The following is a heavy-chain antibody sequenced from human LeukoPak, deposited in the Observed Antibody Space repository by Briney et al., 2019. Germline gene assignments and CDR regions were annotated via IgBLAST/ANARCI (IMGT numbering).Heavy chain of an antibody. V-gene: IGHV1-8*03. CDR1: GYTFTSYD. Sequence: ASVKVSCKASGYTFTSYDINWVRQATGQGLEWMGWMNPNSGNTGYAQKFQGRVTITRNTSISTAYMELSSLRSEDTAVYYCAKSVTTKIRVLFDYWGQGTLVTVSS. D-gene: IGHD5-12*01. J-gene: IGHJ4*02. CDR3: AKSVTTKIRVLFDY. CDR2: MNPNSGNT.